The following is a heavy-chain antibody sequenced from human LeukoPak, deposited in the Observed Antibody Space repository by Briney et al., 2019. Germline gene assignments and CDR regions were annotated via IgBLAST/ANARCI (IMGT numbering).Heavy chain of an antibody. Sequence: GGSLRLSCAASGFTFSSYSMNWVRQAPGKGLEWVSSISSSSSYIYYADSVKGRFTISRDNAKNSLYLQMNSLRAEDTAVYYCARPNGNYGDAYDIWGQGTMVTVSS. CDR2: ISSSSSYI. CDR3: ARPNGNYGDAYDI. D-gene: IGHD1-7*01. CDR1: GFTFSSYS. J-gene: IGHJ3*02. V-gene: IGHV3-21*01.